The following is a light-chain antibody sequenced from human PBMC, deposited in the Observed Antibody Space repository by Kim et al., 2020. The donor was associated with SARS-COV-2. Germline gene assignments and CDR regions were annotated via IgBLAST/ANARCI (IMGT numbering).Light chain of an antibody. Sequence: GQMVTISCSGSSSNIGSNYVYWYQQLPGTAPKLHIYRNNQRPSGVPDRFSGSKSGTSASLAISGLRPEDEADYYCAAWDDSLSGWVFGGGTQLTVL. CDR1: SSNIGSNY. J-gene: IGLJ3*02. V-gene: IGLV1-47*01. CDR2: RNN. CDR3: AAWDDSLSGWV.